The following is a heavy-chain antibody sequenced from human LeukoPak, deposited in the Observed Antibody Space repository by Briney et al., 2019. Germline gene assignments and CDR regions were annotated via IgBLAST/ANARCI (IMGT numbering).Heavy chain of an antibody. CDR1: GLTFSSYA. J-gene: IGHJ4*02. Sequence: PGGSLRLSCAASGLTFSSYAMSWVRQAPGKGLEWVANIKQDGSEKYYVDSVKGRFTISRDNAKNSLYLQMNSLRAEDTAVYYCAREGYYDSSGTNDYWGQGTLVTVSS. V-gene: IGHV3-7*01. CDR2: IKQDGSEK. D-gene: IGHD3-22*01. CDR3: AREGYYDSSGTNDY.